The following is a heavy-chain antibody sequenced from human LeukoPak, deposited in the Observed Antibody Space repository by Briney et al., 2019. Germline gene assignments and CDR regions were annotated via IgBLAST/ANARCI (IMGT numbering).Heavy chain of an antibody. CDR3: ARHSQWGIIPWAFDI. J-gene: IGHJ3*02. V-gene: IGHV4-38-2*01. Sequence: PSETLSLTCAVSGYSISNGYYWGWVRQPPGKGLEWIATIFESGSTYYSPSLKSRVAILVDTSRNQFSLKLSSVTAADTAVYFCARHSQWGIIPWAFDIWGQGTMVTVSS. D-gene: IGHD3-16*01. CDR1: GYSISNGYY. CDR2: IFESGST.